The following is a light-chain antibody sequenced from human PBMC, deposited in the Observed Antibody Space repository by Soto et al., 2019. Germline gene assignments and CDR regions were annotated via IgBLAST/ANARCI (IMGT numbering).Light chain of an antibody. CDR2: DVS. J-gene: IGLJ1*01. Sequence: QSVLTQPASVSGSPGQSITISCTGTSNDIGTYNYVSWYQHHPDKAPKLMIYDVSHRPSGVSNRFSGSKSGNTASLTISGLQAEDEADYYCSSYTSSTTDVFGTGTKVTVL. V-gene: IGLV2-14*03. CDR3: SSYTSSTTDV. CDR1: SNDIGTYNY.